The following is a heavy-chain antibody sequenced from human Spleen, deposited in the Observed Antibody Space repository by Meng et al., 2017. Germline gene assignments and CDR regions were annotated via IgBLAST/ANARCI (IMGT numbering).Heavy chain of an antibody. J-gene: IGHJ6*02. CDR2: ISSSGSTI. D-gene: IGHD6-13*01. V-gene: IGHV3-48*03. CDR1: GFTFSSYE. CDR3: AKLSAGTFYHYGMDV. Sequence: GESLKISCAASGFTFSSYEMNWVRQAPGKGLEWVSYISSSGSTIYYADSVKGRFTISRDNAKNSLYLQMNSLRAEDTALYYCAKLSAGTFYHYGMDVWGQGTTVTVSS.